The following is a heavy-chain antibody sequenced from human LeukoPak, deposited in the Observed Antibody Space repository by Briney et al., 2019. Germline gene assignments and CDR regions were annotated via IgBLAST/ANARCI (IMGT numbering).Heavy chain of an antibody. V-gene: IGHV3-49*04. CDR3: TRVGYSGYVGYFDY. CDR2: IRSKAYGGTT. D-gene: IGHD5-12*01. Sequence: GGSLRLSCTASGFTFGDYAMSWVRQAPGKGLEWVGFIRSKAYGGTTEYAASVKGRFTISRDDSKSIAYLQMNSLKTEDTAVYYCTRVGYSGYVGYFDYWGQGTLVTVSS. CDR1: GFTFGDYA. J-gene: IGHJ4*02.